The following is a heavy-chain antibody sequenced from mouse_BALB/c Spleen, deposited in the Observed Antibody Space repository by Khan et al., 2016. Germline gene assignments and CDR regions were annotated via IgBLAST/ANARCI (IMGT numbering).Heavy chain of an antibody. CDR1: GFTFSNYW. J-gene: IGHJ3*01. CDR3: SKALYLFAY. D-gene: IGHD1-1*01. Sequence: EVKLEESGGGLVQPGGSMKLSCVASGFTFSNYWMNWVRQSPEKGLEWVAEIRLRSNNYATHYAESGEGRFTLSRADSKSSVYMQMKNLRAEDTGIYYGSKALYLFAYWGQGTLVTVSA. CDR2: IRLRSNNYAT. V-gene: IGHV6-6*02.